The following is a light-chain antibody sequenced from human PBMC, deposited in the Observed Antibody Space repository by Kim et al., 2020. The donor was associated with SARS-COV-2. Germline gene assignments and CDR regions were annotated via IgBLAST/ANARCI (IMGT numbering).Light chain of an antibody. CDR2: YNN. V-gene: IGLV3-21*04. J-gene: IGLJ3*02. CDR3: QTWDSNNDHRV. CDR1: NIGSKN. Sequence: APGMTARITCGGNNIGSKNVHWYQQKPGQAPVLVMYYNNDRPSGIPERVSGSNSGNTATLTISRVEAGDEADYYCQTWDSNNDHRVFGGGTQLTVL.